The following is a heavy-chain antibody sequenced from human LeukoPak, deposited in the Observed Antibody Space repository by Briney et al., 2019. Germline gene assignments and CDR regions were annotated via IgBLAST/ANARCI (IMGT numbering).Heavy chain of an antibody. CDR1: GLTFSTYP. J-gene: IGHJ4*02. Sequence: GWSLRLSCAASGLTFSTYPMTWVRQAPGKGLEWVSAISNSGDTTYYADSVKGRFTISRDNSKNTLYLQLNSLRAEDTAVYYCAKDRGYWGQGTLVTVSS. CDR2: ISNSGDTT. CDR3: AKDRGY. V-gene: IGHV3-23*01.